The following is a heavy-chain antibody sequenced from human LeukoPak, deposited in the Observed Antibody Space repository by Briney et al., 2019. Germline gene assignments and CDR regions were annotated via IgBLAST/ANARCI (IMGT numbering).Heavy chain of an antibody. V-gene: IGHV3-21*01. Sequence: KTGGSLRLSCAASGFTFSNYSMDWVRQAPGRGLEWVSSISSRSTYIYYADSVKGRFTISRDNSKNTLYLQMNSLRAEDTAVYYCARVRTKSYYYDSSRWFDPWGQGTLVTVSS. CDR3: ARVRTKSYYYDSSRWFDP. D-gene: IGHD3-22*01. CDR1: GFTFSNYS. CDR2: ISSRSTYI. J-gene: IGHJ5*02.